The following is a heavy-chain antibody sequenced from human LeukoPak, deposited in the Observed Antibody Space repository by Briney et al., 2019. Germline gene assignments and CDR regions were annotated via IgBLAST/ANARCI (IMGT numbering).Heavy chain of an antibody. Sequence: PGGSLRLSCAASGFTFDDYGMSWVRQVPGKGLEWVSGINWNGGSTCYADSVKGRFTISRDNAKNSLYLQMDSLRVEDTALYYCARGIRFLEWLSGFDYWGQGTLVTVSS. J-gene: IGHJ4*02. V-gene: IGHV3-20*04. CDR1: GFTFDDYG. CDR2: INWNGGST. D-gene: IGHD3-3*01. CDR3: ARGIRFLEWLSGFDY.